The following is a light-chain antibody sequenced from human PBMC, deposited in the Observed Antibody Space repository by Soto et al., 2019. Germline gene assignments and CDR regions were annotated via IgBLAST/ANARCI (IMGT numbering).Light chain of an antibody. CDR2: DAS. J-gene: IGKJ5*01. CDR1: QSVDSY. V-gene: IGKV3-11*01. Sequence: EIVLTQSPVTLSLSPGERATLSCRASQSVDSYLAWYQQKPGQAPRLLIYDASNRATGIPARFSGSGSETDFTLTISSLDPEDFAVYYCQQRSNWPHSITFGQGTRLEIK. CDR3: QQRSNWPHSIT.